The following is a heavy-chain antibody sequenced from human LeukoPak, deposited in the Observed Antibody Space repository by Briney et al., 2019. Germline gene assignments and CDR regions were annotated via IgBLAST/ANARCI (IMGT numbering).Heavy chain of an antibody. J-gene: IGHJ3*02. CDR3: SRFYSSGWASGAFDI. Sequence: GGSLRLSCTTSGFTFSDYAVSWVRQAPGKGPEGIGFIRNKSNGGTTEYAASVKGRFTISRDDSKTIAHLQMSSLKTEDTAVYYCSRFYSSGWASGAFDIWGQGTMVTVSS. D-gene: IGHD3-22*01. CDR2: IRNKSNGGTT. CDR1: GFTFSDYA. V-gene: IGHV3-49*04.